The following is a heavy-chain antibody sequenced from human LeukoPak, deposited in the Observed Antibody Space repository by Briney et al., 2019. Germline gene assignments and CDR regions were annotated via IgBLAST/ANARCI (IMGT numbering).Heavy chain of an antibody. J-gene: IGHJ4*02. CDR3: ARVSSGGYFHTYYFDY. CDR2: IRYSGTT. Sequence: PSETLSLTCTVSGGSISGYYWSWIRQPPGKGLEWTGYIRYSGTTNYSPSLKSRATISVDTSKNQFSLNLISVTAADTAIYYCARVSSGGYFHTYYFDYWGQGTLVTVSS. D-gene: IGHD3-22*01. CDR1: GGSISGYY. V-gene: IGHV4-59*01.